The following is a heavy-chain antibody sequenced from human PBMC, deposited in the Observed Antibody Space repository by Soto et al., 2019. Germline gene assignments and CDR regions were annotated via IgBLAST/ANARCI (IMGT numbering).Heavy chain of an antibody. CDR3: ARGSSSAIINWFES. CDR2: IIPIFGEP. CDR1: GGPFSSYA. J-gene: IGHJ5*01. D-gene: IGHD3-3*01. Sequence: QVQLGQSGAELKKPGSSVKVSCKASGGPFSSYAITWVRQAPGQGLQWMGGIIPIFGEPKYAQKFQGRVTITADMSTRTAYMELSSLRSDDTAVYFCARGSSSAIINWFESWGQGTQVTVSS. V-gene: IGHV1-69*06.